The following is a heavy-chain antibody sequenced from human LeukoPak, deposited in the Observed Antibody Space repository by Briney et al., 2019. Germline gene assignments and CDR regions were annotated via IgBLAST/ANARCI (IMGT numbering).Heavy chain of an antibody. J-gene: IGHJ6*02. CDR1: GGTFSSYA. CDR2: IIPIFGIA. Sequence: VASVKVSCKASGGTFSSYAISWVRQAPGQGLEWMGRIIPIFGIANYAQKFQGRVTITADKSTSTAYMELSSLRSEDTAVYYCARSTKYSSSYYYYGMDVWGLGTTVTVSS. V-gene: IGHV1-69*04. CDR3: ARSTKYSSSYYYYGMDV. D-gene: IGHD6-6*01.